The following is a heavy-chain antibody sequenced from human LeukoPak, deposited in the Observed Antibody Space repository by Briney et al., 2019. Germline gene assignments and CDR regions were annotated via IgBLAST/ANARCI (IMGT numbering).Heavy chain of an antibody. V-gene: IGHV3-21*01. CDR1: GFTFSSYS. CDR3: ARTVAGYFDY. J-gene: IGHJ4*02. Sequence: PGRSLRLSCAASGFTFSSYSMNWVRQAPGKGLEWVSSISSSSSYIYYANSVNGRFTISRDNAKNSLYLQMTSLRAEDTAVYCRARTVAGYFDYWGQGTLVTVSS. CDR2: ISSSSSYI. D-gene: IGHD6-19*01.